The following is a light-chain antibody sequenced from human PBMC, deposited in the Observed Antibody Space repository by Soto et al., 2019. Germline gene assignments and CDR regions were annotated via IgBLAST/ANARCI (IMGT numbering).Light chain of an antibody. Sequence: QSVLTQPPSASGSPGQSVTISCTGTSSDVGGYNFVSWYQQHPGKAPKLMIYEVTKRPSGVPARFSGSKSGNTASLTVSGLQAEDEADYYCSSYAGSKNFVVFGGGTQLTVL. J-gene: IGLJ2*01. CDR2: EVT. CDR1: SSDVGGYNF. V-gene: IGLV2-8*01. CDR3: SSYAGSKNFVV.